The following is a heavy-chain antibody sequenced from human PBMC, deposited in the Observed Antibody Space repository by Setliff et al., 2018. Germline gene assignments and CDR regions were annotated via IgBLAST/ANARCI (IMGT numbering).Heavy chain of an antibody. CDR1: GGTFSSYA. CDR3: ARVDGAVNYFDY. Sequence: ASVKVSCKASGGTFSSYAISWVRQAPGQGLEWMGGIIPILGIANYAQKFQGRVTITADESTSTAYMELNSLEPEDTAVYYCARVDGAVNYFDYWGQGTLVTVSS. CDR2: IIPILGIA. V-gene: IGHV1-69*10. J-gene: IGHJ4*02. D-gene: IGHD3-10*01.